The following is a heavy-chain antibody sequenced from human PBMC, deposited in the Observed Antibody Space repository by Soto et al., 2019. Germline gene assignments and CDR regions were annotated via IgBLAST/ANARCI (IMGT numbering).Heavy chain of an antibody. CDR1: GFTFSNAW. J-gene: IGHJ6*02. CDR2: IKSKTDGGTT. V-gene: IGHV3-15*07. Sequence: GSLRLSCAASGFTFSNAWMNWVRQAPGKGLEWVGRIKSKTDGGTTDYAAPVKGRFTISRDDSKNTLYLQMNSLKTEDTAVYYCTTDGSGSYYNLQYYYGMDVWGQGTTVTVSS. CDR3: TTDGSGSYYNLQYYYGMDV. D-gene: IGHD3-10*01.